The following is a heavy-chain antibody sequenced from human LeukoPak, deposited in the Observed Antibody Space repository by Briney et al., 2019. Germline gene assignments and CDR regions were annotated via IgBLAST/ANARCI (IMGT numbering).Heavy chain of an antibody. CDR2: IYGGGST. Sequence: GGSLRLSCTASGFTVSSSYMSWVRQAPGKGLEWVPVIYGGGSTNYADSVKGRFTFSRDNSKNTLYLQMNSLRAEDTALYYCARGPTYGLDVWGQGTTVTVSS. V-gene: IGHV3-53*01. CDR1: GFTVSSSY. CDR3: ARGPTYGLDV. J-gene: IGHJ6*02.